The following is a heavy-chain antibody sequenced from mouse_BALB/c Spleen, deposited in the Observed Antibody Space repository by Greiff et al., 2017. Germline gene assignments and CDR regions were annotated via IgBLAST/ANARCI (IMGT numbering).Heavy chain of an antibody. CDR1: GFTFSSFG. CDR3: ASTMITTFAY. D-gene: IGHD2-4*01. J-gene: IGHJ3*01. Sequence: EVKLVESGGGLVQPGGSRKLSCAASGFTFSSFGMHWVRQAPEKGLEWVAYISSGSSTIYYADTVTGRFTISRDNPKNTLFLQMTSLRSEDTAMYYCASTMITTFAYWGQGTLVTVSA. CDR2: ISSGSSTI. V-gene: IGHV5-17*02.